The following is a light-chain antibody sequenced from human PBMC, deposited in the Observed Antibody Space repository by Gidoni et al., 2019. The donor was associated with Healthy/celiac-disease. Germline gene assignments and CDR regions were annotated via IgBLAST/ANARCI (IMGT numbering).Light chain of an antibody. CDR3: CSYAGSYSVV. CDR1: SSDVGGYNY. Sequence: QSALTQPRSASGSPGQSVTISCTGTSSDVGGYNYVSWYQQHPGKAPKLMIYDVSKRPSGVPDRFSGSKSGNTASLTISGLQAEDEADYYCCSYAGSYSVVFGGGTKLT. J-gene: IGLJ2*01. V-gene: IGLV2-11*01. CDR2: DVS.